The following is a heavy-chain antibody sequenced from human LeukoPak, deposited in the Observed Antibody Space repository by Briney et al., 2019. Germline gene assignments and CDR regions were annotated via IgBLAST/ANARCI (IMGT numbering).Heavy chain of an antibody. D-gene: IGHD2/OR15-2a*01. CDR3: ARGGLSIMGY. J-gene: IGHJ4*02. V-gene: IGHV3-23*01. CDR1: GFTFSSYA. CDR2: ISGSGDNT. Sequence: GGSLRLSCAASGFTFSSYAMSWVRQVPGKGLEWVSVISGSGDNTYYADSVKGRFTISRDNARNSLYLQMNSLRAEDTAVYFCARGGLSIMGYWGQGTLVTVSS.